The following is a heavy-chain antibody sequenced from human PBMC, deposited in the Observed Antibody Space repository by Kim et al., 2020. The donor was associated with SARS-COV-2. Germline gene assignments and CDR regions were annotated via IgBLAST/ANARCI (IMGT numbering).Heavy chain of an antibody. D-gene: IGHD3-3*01. V-gene: IGHV4-34*01. J-gene: IGHJ6*02. CDR2: INHSGDT. CDR3: ARGWAGVVPSPILGIGPYYDYYAMDV. CDR1: AGSFSGNH. Sequence: SETLSLTCAVSAGSFSGNHWGWIRQPPGKGLEWIGEINHSGDTNYNPSLKSRVAISVDTSKNQFSLKLTSVTAADTAVYFCARGWAGVVPSPILGIGPYYDYYAMDVWGQGTTVIVSS.